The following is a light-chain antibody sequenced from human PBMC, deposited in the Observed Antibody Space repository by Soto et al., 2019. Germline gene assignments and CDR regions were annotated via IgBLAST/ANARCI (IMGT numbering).Light chain of an antibody. CDR3: QQYGSSPET. CDR2: DAS. J-gene: IGKJ1*01. CDR1: QSVSSSY. V-gene: IGKV3-20*01. Sequence: ETFLMQSPGTLSLSPGERATLSCRASQSVSSSYLAWYQQRPGQAPRLLIYDASTRATGIPDRFSGSGSGTDFTLTISRLEPEDFAVYYCQQYGSSPETFGQGTKVDIK.